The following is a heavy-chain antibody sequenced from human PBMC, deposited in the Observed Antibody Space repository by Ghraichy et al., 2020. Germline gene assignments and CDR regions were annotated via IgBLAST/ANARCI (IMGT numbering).Heavy chain of an antibody. CDR2: IYYSGST. Sequence: SETLSLTCTVSGGSISSYYWSWIRQPPGKGLEWIGYIYYSGSTNYNPSLKSRVTISVDTSKNQFSLKLSSVTAADTAVYYCARHERGSSRPEFDYWGQGTLVTVSS. V-gene: IGHV4-59*08. CDR1: GGSISSYY. D-gene: IGHD6-13*01. J-gene: IGHJ4*02. CDR3: ARHERGSSRPEFDY.